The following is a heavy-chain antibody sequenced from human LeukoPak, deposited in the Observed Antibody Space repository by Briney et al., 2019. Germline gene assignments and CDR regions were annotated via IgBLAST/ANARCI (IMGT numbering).Heavy chain of an antibody. CDR1: GFTFSSYA. CDR2: ISYDGSNK. CDR3: AKDLFSSLNYMDV. D-gene: IGHD6-6*01. J-gene: IGHJ6*03. V-gene: IGHV3-30*04. Sequence: GGSLRLSCAASGFTFSSYAMHWVRQAPGKGLEWVAVISYDGSNKYYADSVKGRFTISRDNSKNTLYLQMNSLRAEDTAVYYCAKDLFSSLNYMDVWGKGTTVTVSS.